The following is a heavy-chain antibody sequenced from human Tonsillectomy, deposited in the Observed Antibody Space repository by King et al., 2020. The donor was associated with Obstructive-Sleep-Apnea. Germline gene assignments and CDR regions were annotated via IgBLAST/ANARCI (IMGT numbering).Heavy chain of an antibody. CDR2: ISGYNGNT. V-gene: IGHV1-18*04. CDR3: ARLGPSYYYGSGTEDY. Sequence: VQLVESGREVKKPGASVKVSCKASGYSISNGISWVRQAPGQGLEWMGWISGYNGNTNYAQKFQGSVTMTTDTFTSTAYLEVRSLSSADTAVYYCARLGPSYYYGSGTEDYWGQGTLVTVSS. J-gene: IGHJ4*02. CDR1: GYSISNG. D-gene: IGHD3-10*01.